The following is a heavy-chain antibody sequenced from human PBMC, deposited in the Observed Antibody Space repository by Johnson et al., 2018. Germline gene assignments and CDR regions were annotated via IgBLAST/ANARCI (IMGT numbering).Heavy chain of an antibody. D-gene: IGHD3-22*01. CDR3: AKEAYYYDSSGYRDAFDI. V-gene: IGHV3-30*18. J-gene: IGHJ3*02. Sequence: VQLLETGGGVVQPGRSLRLSCAASGFTFSSYGMHWVRQAPGKGLEWVAVISYDGSNKYYADSVKGRFTISRDNSKNTLYLQMNSLRAEDTAVYYCAKEAYYYDSSGYRDAFDIWGQGTMVTVSS. CDR1: GFTFSSYG. CDR2: ISYDGSNK.